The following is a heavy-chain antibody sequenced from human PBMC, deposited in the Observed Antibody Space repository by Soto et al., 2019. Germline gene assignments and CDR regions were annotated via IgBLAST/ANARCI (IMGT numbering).Heavy chain of an antibody. CDR3: ARDLDGLRDDNSGPYPRPG. V-gene: IGHV4-30-4*01. CDR1: GGSITSYDYY. D-gene: IGHD3-22*01. CDR2: IHSSGSI. Sequence: SEPLSLTCTVSGGSITSYDYYWIWIRQFPWMGLEWIGYIHSSGSIYYNPSLKSRATMSIDTARNQFSLKVSSVTVADTAVYYCARDLDGLRDDNSGPYPRPGWGQGTLVTLSS. J-gene: IGHJ1*01.